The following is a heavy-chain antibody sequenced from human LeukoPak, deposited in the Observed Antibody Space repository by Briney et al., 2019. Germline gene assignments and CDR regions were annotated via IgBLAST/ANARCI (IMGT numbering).Heavy chain of an antibody. V-gene: IGHV4-39*07. D-gene: IGHD6-13*01. Sequence: PSETLSLTCTVSGGSISSVSYYWGWIRQPPGKGLEWIGSIYYSGSTYYNPSLKSRVIISVDTSKNQFSLKLSSVTAADTAVYYCARVEKLASYYFDYWGQGTLVTVSS. CDR2: IYYSGST. J-gene: IGHJ4*02. CDR1: GGSISSVSYY. CDR3: ARVEKLASYYFDY.